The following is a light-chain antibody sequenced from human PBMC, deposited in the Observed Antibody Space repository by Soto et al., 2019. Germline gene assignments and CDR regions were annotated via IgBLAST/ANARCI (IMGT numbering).Light chain of an antibody. CDR1: QSVRSF. V-gene: IGKV3-11*01. J-gene: IGKJ1*01. CDR2: DAS. Sequence: EIVLTQSPATVSMSPGEEATLSCRASQSVRSFLVWYQQRPGQAPRLLIYDASNRATGIPARFSGSGSGTDFSLTISSLEPEDFAIYYCQQRYNWPPTFGQGTRV. CDR3: QQRYNWPPT.